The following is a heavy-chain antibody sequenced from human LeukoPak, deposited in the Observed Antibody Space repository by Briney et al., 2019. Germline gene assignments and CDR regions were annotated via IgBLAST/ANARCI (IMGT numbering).Heavy chain of an antibody. CDR3: AKGVWGSRHYYYYMDV. V-gene: IGHV3-23*01. Sequence: GGSLRLSCAASGFTFSSYAMSWVRQAPGKGLEWVSAISGSGGSTYYADSVKGRFTISRDNSKNTLYLQMNSLRAEDTAVYYCAKGVWGSRHYYYYMDVWGKGTTVTVSS. CDR2: ISGSGGST. CDR1: GFTFSSYA. J-gene: IGHJ6*03. D-gene: IGHD3-16*01.